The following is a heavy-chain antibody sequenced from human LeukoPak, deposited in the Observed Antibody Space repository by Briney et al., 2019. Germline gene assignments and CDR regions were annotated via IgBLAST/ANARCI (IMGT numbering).Heavy chain of an antibody. D-gene: IGHD5-24*01. V-gene: IGHV1-69*13. J-gene: IGHJ3*02. CDR1: GYTLTELS. CDR2: IIPIFGTA. CDR3: ARGLEERLQLRKDAFDI. Sequence: SVKVSCKVSGYTLTELSMHWVRQAPGKGLEWMGGIIPIFGTANYAQKFQGRVTITADESTSTAYMELSSLRSEDTAVYYCARGLEERLQLRKDAFDIWGQGTMVTVSS.